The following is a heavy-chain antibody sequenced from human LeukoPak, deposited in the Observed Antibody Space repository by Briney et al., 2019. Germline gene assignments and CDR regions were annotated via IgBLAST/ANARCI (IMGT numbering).Heavy chain of an antibody. D-gene: IGHD6-6*01. J-gene: IGHJ4*02. Sequence: GGSLRLSCAASGFTFSSYSMNWVRQAPGKGLEWVSSISSSSSYIYYADSVKGRFTISRDNSKNTLYLQMNSLRAEDTAVYYCAKVIAARLSGLDYWGQGTLVTVSS. CDR3: AKVIAARLSGLDY. V-gene: IGHV3-21*04. CDR2: ISSSSSYI. CDR1: GFTFSSYS.